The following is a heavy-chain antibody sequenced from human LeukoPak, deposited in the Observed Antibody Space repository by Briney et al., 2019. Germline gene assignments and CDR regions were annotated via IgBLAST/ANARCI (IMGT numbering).Heavy chain of an antibody. CDR3: ARRPRYCSGGSCSENWFDP. CDR2: IYHSGST. J-gene: IGHJ5*02. D-gene: IGHD2-15*01. V-gene: IGHV4-4*02. CDR1: GGSISSSNW. Sequence: PSGTLSLTCAVSGGSISSSNWWSWVRQPPGKGLEWIGEIYHSGSTNYNPSLKSRVTISVDTSKNQFSLKLSSVTAADTAVYYCARRPRYCSGGSCSENWFDPWGQGTLVTVSS.